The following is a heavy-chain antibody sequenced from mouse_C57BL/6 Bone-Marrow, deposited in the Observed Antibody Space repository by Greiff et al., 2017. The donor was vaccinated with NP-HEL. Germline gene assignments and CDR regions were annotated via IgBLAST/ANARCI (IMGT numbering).Heavy chain of an antibody. V-gene: IGHV1-64*01. CDR1: GYTFTSYW. CDR3: ARSATRSSYAMDY. CDR2: IHPNSGST. J-gene: IGHJ4*01. D-gene: IGHD1-1*01. Sequence: QVQLQQPGAELVKPGASVKLSCKASGYTFTSYWMHWVKQRPGQGLEWIGMIHPNSGSTNYNEKFKSKATLTVDKSSSTAYMQLSSLTSEDSAVYYCARSATRSSYAMDYWGQGTSVTVSS.